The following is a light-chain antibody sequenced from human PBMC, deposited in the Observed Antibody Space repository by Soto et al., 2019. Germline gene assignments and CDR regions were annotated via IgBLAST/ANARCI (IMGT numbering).Light chain of an antibody. CDR2: DAS. Sequence: PGERATLSCRASQSVRSYLAWYQQKPGQAPRLLIYDASNRATDIPARFSGSGSGTDFTLTISSLEPEDFAVYYCQQRSDWPLTFGGGTKVEIK. CDR1: QSVRSY. V-gene: IGKV3-11*01. J-gene: IGKJ4*01. CDR3: QQRSDWPLT.